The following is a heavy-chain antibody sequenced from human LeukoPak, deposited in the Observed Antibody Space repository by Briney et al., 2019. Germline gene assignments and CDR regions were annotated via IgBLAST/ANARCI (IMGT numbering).Heavy chain of an antibody. CDR3: ARDLTLGLDYQLLSNWFDP. J-gene: IGHJ5*02. V-gene: IGHV4-4*07. CDR2: IYTSGST. CDR1: GGSISSYY. D-gene: IGHD2-2*01. Sequence: PSETQSLTCTVSGGSISSYYWSWIRQPAGKGLEWIGRIYTSGSTNYNPSLKSRVTMSVDTSKNQFSLKLSSVTAADTAVYYCARDLTLGLDYQLLSNWFDPWGQGTLVTVSS.